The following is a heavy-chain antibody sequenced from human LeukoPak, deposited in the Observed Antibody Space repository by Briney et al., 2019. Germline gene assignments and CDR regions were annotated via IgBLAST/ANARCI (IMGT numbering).Heavy chain of an antibody. V-gene: IGHV3-48*04. J-gene: IGHJ3*02. Sequence: GGSLRLSCAASGFTFSSYSMNWVRQAPGKGLEWVSYISSSSSTIYYADSVKGRFTISRDNAKNSLYLQMNSLRAEDTAVYYRARAWTYYYDSSDAFDIWGQGTMVTVSS. D-gene: IGHD3-22*01. CDR3: ARAWTYYYDSSDAFDI. CDR1: GFTFSSYS. CDR2: ISSSSSTI.